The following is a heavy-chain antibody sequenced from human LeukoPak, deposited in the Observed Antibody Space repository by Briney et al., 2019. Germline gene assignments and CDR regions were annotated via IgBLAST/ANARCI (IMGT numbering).Heavy chain of an antibody. CDR2: INPSGGYT. CDR1: GYTFTTCY. V-gene: IGHV1-46*01. J-gene: IGHJ3*02. D-gene: IGHD3-10*01. Sequence: ASVKVSCKASGYTFTTCYMHWVRQAPGQGLEWMGIINPSGGYTNYAQKFQGRASMTRDTSTSTVYMELSSLRSEDTAMYYCVRALWSGVDGFDIWGQGTMVTVSS. CDR3: VRALWSGVDGFDI.